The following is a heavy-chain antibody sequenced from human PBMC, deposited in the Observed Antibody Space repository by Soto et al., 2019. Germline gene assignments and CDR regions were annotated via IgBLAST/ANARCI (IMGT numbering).Heavy chain of an antibody. CDR2: INPSGGST. J-gene: IGHJ4*02. CDR3: ARPRGDGDSPVGY. CDR1: GYTFTSYY. V-gene: IGHV1-46*01. Sequence: QVQLVQSGAEVKKPGASVKVSCKASGYTFTSYYMHWVRQAPGQGLEWMGIINPSGGSTSYAQKFQGRVTMTRETSTSTVYMELSSLRSEDTDVYYCARPRGDGDSPVGYWGQGTLVTVSS. D-gene: IGHD4-17*01.